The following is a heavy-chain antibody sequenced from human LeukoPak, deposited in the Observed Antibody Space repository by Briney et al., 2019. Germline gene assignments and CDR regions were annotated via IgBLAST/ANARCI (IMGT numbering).Heavy chain of an antibody. J-gene: IGHJ4*02. CDR1: GFTFSSYG. Sequence: GGSLRLSCAASGFTFSSYGMHWVRQAPGKGLEWVAGISYDGSNKYYADSVKGRFTISRDNSKNTLHLQMNSLRAEDTAVYYCAKDRVPYGEFDYWGQRTLVTVSS. CDR3: AKDRVPYGEFDY. V-gene: IGHV3-30*18. CDR2: ISYDGSNK. D-gene: IGHD4-17*01.